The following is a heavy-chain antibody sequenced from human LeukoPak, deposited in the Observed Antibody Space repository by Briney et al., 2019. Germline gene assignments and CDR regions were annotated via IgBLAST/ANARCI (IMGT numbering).Heavy chain of an antibody. CDR1: GGSISSYS. J-gene: IGHJ3*02. CDR3: ARGNPRTLYAFDI. D-gene: IGHD1-14*01. Sequence: SETLSLTCTVSGGSISSYSWSWIRQPPGKQLEWIGYIYYSGSTNYNPSLGSTNYNPSLKSRVTISVDTSKNQFSLKLSSVTAADTAVYYCARGNPRTLYAFDIWGQGTMVTVSS. V-gene: IGHV4-59*01. CDR2: IYYSGSTNYNPSLGST.